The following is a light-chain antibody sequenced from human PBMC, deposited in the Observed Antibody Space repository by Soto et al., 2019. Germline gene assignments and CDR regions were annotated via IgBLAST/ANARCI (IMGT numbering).Light chain of an antibody. CDR3: QQSYSTPWT. Sequence: DVQMPQSPSSLSASVGDRVTITCRASQIISSYLNWYQQKPGKAPKLLIYAAPSLQSGVPSRFSGSGSGTDFTLTISTLQPEDSAIYYCQQSYSTPWTFGQGTKVDIK. V-gene: IGKV1-39*01. J-gene: IGKJ1*01. CDR1: QIISSY. CDR2: AAP.